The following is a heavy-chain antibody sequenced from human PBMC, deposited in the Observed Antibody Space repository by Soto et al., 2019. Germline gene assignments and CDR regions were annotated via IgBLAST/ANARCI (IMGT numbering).Heavy chain of an antibody. Sequence: SETLSLTCTVSGGSNSSYYWSWIRQPPGKGLEWIGYIYYSGSTNYNPSLKSRFTISRDNAKNSLYLQMNSLRAEDTAVYYCARGLGSSGWYSPWDAFDIWGQGTMVTVSS. V-gene: IGHV4-59*12. CDR3: ARGLGSSGWYSPWDAFDI. D-gene: IGHD6-19*01. J-gene: IGHJ3*02. CDR2: IYYSGST. CDR1: GGSNSSYY.